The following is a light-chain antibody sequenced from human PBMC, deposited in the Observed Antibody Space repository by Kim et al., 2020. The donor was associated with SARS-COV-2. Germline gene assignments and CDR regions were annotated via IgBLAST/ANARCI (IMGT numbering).Light chain of an antibody. CDR1: QIIETY. CDR3: QHYIRFPYT. CDR2: QAS. V-gene: IGKV1-5*01. J-gene: IGKJ2*01. Sequence: ASVGARVSITCRASQIIETYLAWYQQKPGKAPALLIYQASSLHIGVPSRFSGSGSGTEFTLTINSLQPDDFATYYCQHYIRFPYTFGQGTKVDIK.